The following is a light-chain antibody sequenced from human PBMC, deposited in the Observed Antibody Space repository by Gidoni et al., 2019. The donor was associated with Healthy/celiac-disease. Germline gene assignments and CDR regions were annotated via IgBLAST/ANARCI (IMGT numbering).Light chain of an antibody. Sequence: DIVMTQSPLSLPVTPGEPASISCRSSQSLLHSNGYNYLDWYLQKPGQSPQLLIYLGSNRASGVPDRFSGCGSGTDFTLKISRVEAEDVGVYYCMQALQTSFFTFGPGTKVDIK. CDR2: LGS. J-gene: IGKJ3*01. CDR3: MQALQTSFFT. V-gene: IGKV2-28*01. CDR1: QSLLHSNGYNY.